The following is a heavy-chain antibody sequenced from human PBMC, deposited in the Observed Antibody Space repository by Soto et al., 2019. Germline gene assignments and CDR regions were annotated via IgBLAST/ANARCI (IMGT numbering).Heavy chain of an antibody. V-gene: IGHV4-39*01. D-gene: IGHD3-10*01. CDR3: ARVGALWFGEGGDY. Sequence: QLQLQESGPGLVKPSETLSLTCTVSGGSISSSSYYWGWIRQPPGKGLEWIGSIYYSGSTYYNPSPKRRVTLXVXTXXNQFSLQLSSVTAADTAVYYCARVGALWFGEGGDYWGQGTLVTVSS. CDR1: GGSISSSSYY. J-gene: IGHJ4*02. CDR2: IYYSGST.